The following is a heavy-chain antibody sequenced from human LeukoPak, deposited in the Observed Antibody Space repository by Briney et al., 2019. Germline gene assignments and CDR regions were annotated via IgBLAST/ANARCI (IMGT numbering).Heavy chain of an antibody. D-gene: IGHD3-10*01. J-gene: IGHJ4*02. V-gene: IGHV3-74*01. CDR3: ARDETTQNYGSGSHDH. Sequence: GGSLSLSCVASGFTFSSSWMHWVRQVPGKGLLWVSRINTDGTGTDYTDSVKGRFTISRDNAKNTLFLQMNSLRADDTAVYYYARDETTQNYGSGSHDHWGKGTLVAVSS. CDR2: INTDGTGT. CDR1: GFTFSSSW.